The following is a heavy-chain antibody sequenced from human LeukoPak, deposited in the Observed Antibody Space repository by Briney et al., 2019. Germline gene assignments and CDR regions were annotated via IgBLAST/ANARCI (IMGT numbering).Heavy chain of an antibody. V-gene: IGHV1-2*02. J-gene: IGHJ5*02. CDR3: ARAGGVPGENRRAPHNWFDP. CDR2: INPNSGGT. Sequence: GASVKVSCKASGYTFTGYYMHWVRQAPGQGLEWMGWINPNSGGTNYAQKFQGRVTMTRDTSISTACMELSRLRSDDTAVYYCARAGGVPGENRRAPHNWFDPWGQGTLVTVSS. CDR1: GYTFTGYY. D-gene: IGHD2-2*01.